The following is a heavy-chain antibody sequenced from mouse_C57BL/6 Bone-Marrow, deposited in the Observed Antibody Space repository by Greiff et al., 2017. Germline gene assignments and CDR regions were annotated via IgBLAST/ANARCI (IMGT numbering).Heavy chain of an antibody. CDR1: GFTFSDYG. CDR3: ARRGTTVVSWYFDV. V-gene: IGHV5-15*01. D-gene: IGHD1-1*01. CDR2: ISNLAYSI. J-gene: IGHJ1*03. Sequence: EVMLVESGGGLVQPGGSLKLSCAASGFTFSDYGMAWVRQAPRKGPEWVAFISNLAYSIYYADTVTGRFTISRENAKNTLYLEMSSRRSEDTAMYYCARRGTTVVSWYFDVWGTGTTVTVSS.